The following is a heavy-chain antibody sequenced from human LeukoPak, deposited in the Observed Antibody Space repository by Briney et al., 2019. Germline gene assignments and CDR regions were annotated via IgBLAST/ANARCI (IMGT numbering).Heavy chain of an antibody. J-gene: IGHJ6*03. V-gene: IGHV4-39*01. CDR1: GGSISSSNYY. D-gene: IGHD1-1*01. CDR2: IFYIGNT. CDR3: ARLRPPVRIGTPTADYYMDV. Sequence: KTSETLSLTCTVSGGSISSSNYYWGWIRQPPGKGLEWIGNIFYIGNTYYNPSLKSRVTISVDTSKNQFSVKLTSVTAADTAVYYCARLRPPVRIGTPTADYYMDVWGKGTTVTISS.